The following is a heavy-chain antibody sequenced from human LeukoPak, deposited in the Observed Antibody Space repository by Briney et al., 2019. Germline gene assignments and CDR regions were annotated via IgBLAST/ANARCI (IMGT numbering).Heavy chain of an antibody. D-gene: IGHD3-10*01. V-gene: IGHV3-30*18. CDR3: AKDARRIWFGEFSVLGGPTPKGQHYYYHGADV. J-gene: IGHJ6*02. CDR2: ISYDGSNK. CDR1: GFTFSSYG. Sequence: GRSLRLSCTASGFTFSSYGMHWVRQAPGRGLEWVAVISYDGSNKYYADSVKGRFTISRDNSKNTLYLQMNSLRAEDTAVYYCAKDARRIWFGEFSVLGGPTPKGQHYYYHGADVWGQGTTVTVSS.